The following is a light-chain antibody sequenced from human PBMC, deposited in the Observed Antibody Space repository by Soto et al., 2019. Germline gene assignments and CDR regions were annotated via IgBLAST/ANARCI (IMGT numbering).Light chain of an antibody. Sequence: DIQMTQSPSTLSASVGDRVTMTCRASQSISNWLAWYQQISGKAPRLLIYKASDLESGVPSRFSGSGSGTEFSLTISSLQPGDLATYYCQHYSAFSVTFGQGTKVDIK. CDR2: KAS. J-gene: IGKJ1*01. CDR1: QSISNW. CDR3: QHYSAFSVT. V-gene: IGKV1-5*03.